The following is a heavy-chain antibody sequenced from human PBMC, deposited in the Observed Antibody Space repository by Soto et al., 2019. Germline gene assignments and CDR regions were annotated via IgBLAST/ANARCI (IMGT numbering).Heavy chain of an antibody. D-gene: IGHD2-2*01. J-gene: IGHJ5*02. V-gene: IGHV1-24*01. Sequence: ASVKVSCKVSGYSLSDLSIHWVRQAPGKGLEWMGGLDAEDGETIYAQKLQGRGTMTEDTSTDTAYMELSSLTSEDTAMYYCATLRRTIDRTRAAIWSCDTWGQQTRGTVSS. CDR3: ATLRRTIDRTRAAIWSCDT. CDR2: LDAEDGET. CDR1: GYSLSDLS.